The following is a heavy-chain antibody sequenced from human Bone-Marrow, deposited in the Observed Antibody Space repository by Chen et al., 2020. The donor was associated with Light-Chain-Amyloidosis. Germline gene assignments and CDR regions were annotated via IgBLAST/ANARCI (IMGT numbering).Heavy chain of an antibody. CDR3: ARAIYRYYDLVNFYHYMDV. J-gene: IGHJ6*03. D-gene: IGHD3-3*01. CDR2: IIETGSA. Sequence: QVQLQEWGTGLLKPSETLSLTCAVYGAPFSNYYWTWVRQAPGKGMEWMGEIIETGSASFNPTLKIRLTMSVEKSKNQFSLKLTSVTAADTAVYYCARAIYRYYDLVNFYHYMDVWGRGTTVTVS. CDR1: GAPFSNYY. V-gene: IGHV4-34*12.